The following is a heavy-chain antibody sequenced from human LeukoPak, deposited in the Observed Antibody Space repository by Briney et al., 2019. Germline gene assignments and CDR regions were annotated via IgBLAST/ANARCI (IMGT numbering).Heavy chain of an antibody. Sequence: GASVKVSCKASGYTFTSYAMHWVRQAPGQRLEWVGWINAGNGNTKYSQKFQGRVTITRDTSASTAYMELSSLRSEDTAVYYCARGGSYVIPDYWGQGTLVTVSS. CDR3: ARGGSYVIPDY. J-gene: IGHJ4*02. CDR2: INAGNGNT. CDR1: GYTFTSYA. D-gene: IGHD1-26*01. V-gene: IGHV1-3*01.